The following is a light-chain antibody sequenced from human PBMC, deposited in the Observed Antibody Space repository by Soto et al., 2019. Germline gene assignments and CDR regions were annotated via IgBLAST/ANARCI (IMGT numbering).Light chain of an antibody. J-gene: IGKJ3*01. V-gene: IGKV3-15*01. CDR1: QSVSSN. CDR2: GAS. CDR3: QQRSNWPPFT. Sequence: EVVMTQSPATVSVSPGERATLSCRASQSVSSNLAWYQQKPGQAPRLLIYGASTRATGTPARFSGSGSGTEFTLTISSLQSEDFAVYYCQQRSNWPPFTFGPGTKVDIK.